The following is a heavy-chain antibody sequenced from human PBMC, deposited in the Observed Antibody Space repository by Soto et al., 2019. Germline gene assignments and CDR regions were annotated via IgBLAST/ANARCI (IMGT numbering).Heavy chain of an antibody. D-gene: IGHD5-18*01. CDR1: GFTFSSYS. CDR3: AREDLRGYSYGTYYYYGMDV. V-gene: IGHV3-21*01. J-gene: IGHJ6*02. CDR2: ISSSSSYI. Sequence: SGGALRLSWAASGFTFSSYSMNLVRQAPGKGLEWVSSISSSSSYIYYADSVKGRFTISRDNAKNSLYLQMNSLRAEDTAVYYCAREDLRGYSYGTYYYYGMDVWGQGT.